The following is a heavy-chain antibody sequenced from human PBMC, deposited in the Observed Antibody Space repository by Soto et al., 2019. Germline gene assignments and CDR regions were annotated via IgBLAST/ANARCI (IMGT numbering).Heavy chain of an antibody. Sequence: SVKVSCKASGYTFTSYGISWVRQPPGPGLEWMGGSIPICGTANYAQKFQGRVTITADESTSTAYMELSSLRSEDTAVYYCARDSSMVYAHNWFDPCG. CDR3: ARDSSMVYAHNWFDP. D-gene: IGHD2-8*01. CDR2: SIPICGTA. J-gene: IGHJ5*02. CDR1: GYTFTSYG. V-gene: IGHV1-69*13.